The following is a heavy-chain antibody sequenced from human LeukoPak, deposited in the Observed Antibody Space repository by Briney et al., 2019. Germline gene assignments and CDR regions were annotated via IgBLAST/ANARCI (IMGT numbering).Heavy chain of an antibody. CDR1: GFTFDDFD. Sequence: GGSLRLSCAASGFTFDDFDMSWVRQAPGKGLEWVSTIYSGGSSYYADSVKGRFTISRDNSKNTLYLQMNSLRPEDTAVYYCARDARHITATSDGYWGQGTLVTVSS. CDR2: IYSGGSS. D-gene: IGHD1-20*01. CDR3: ARDARHITATSDGY. J-gene: IGHJ4*02. V-gene: IGHV3-66*02.